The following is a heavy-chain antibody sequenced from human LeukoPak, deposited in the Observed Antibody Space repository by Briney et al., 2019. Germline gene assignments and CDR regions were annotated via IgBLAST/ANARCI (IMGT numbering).Heavy chain of an antibody. J-gene: IGHJ5*02. V-gene: IGHV3-66*04. CDR2: IFSGGST. Sequence: GGSLRLSCAASGFTVCSNYMTWVRQAPRKGLEWGSVIFSGGSTYSAAPVKGRFTLYRYTSQSTMYLQMNSLRAEDTAVYYCARPCDSSTYSASWGQGTLVTASS. CDR1: GFTVCSNY. CDR3: ARPCDSSTYSAS. D-gene: IGHD2-2*01.